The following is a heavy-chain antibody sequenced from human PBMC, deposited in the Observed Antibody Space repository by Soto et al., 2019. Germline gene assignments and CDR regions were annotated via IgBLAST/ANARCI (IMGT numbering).Heavy chain of an antibody. J-gene: IGHJ4*02. D-gene: IGHD6-13*01. CDR3: TAESYSSSLYFGY. CDR1: GFTFSNAW. V-gene: IGHV3-15*01. Sequence: PGGSLRLSCAASGFTFSNAWMSWVRQAPGKGLEWVGRIKSKTDGGTTDYAAPVKGRFTISRDDSKNTLYLQMNSLKTEDTAVYYCTAESYSSSLYFGYWGQGTLVTVSS. CDR2: IKSKTDGGTT.